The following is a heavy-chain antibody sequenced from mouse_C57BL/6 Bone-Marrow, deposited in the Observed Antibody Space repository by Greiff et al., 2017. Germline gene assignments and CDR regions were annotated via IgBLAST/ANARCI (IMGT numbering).Heavy chain of an antibody. CDR1: GFTFSSYA. CDR3: AGDFYGSSFNAVDY. J-gene: IGHJ4*01. D-gene: IGHD1-1*01. Sequence: EVQLVESGGGLVKPGGSLKLSCAASGFTFSSYAMSWVRQTPEKRLEWVATISDGGSYTYYPDNVKGRFTISRDNAKNNLYLQMSHLKSEDTAMYYCAGDFYGSSFNAVDYWGQGTSVTVSS. V-gene: IGHV5-4*01. CDR2: ISDGGSYT.